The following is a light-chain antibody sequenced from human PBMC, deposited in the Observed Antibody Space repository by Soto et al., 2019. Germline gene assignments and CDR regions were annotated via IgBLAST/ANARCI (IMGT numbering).Light chain of an antibody. CDR2: EVN. J-gene: IGLJ1*01. CDR3: SSYAGSDNFV. V-gene: IGLV2-8*01. Sequence: QSVLTQPPSASGSPGQSVTIPCTGTSSDVGGYNYVSWYQQHPGKAPKLMIYEVNKRPSGVPDRFSGSKSGNTASLTVSGLQVEDEADYYCSSYAGSDNFVFGTGTKVTV. CDR1: SSDVGGYNY.